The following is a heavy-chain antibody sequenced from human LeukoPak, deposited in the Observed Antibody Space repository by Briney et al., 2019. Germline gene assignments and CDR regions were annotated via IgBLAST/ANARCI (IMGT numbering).Heavy chain of an antibody. V-gene: IGHV1-2*02. CDR2: INPNSGGT. D-gene: IGHD4-23*01. CDR3: ARIFSGNSGRGDY. CDR1: GYTFTDYY. J-gene: IGHJ4*02. Sequence: ASVKVSCKASGYTFTDYYLHWVRQAPGQGLEWMGWINPNSGGTNYAQKFQGRVTMTRDTSIGTAYMELSRLRSDDTAFYYCARIFSGNSGRGDYWGQGTLVTVSS.